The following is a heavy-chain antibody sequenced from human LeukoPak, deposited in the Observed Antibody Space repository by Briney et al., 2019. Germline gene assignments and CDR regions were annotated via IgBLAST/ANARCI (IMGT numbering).Heavy chain of an antibody. V-gene: IGHV3-30*04. J-gene: IGHJ4*02. CDR1: GFIFGDYA. CDR2: IAFDDTDR. Sequence: GGSLRLTCAASGFIFGDYAMHWVRQAPGKGLEWVAAIAFDDTDRYYIDSVKGRFTISRDDSKNTLYLHMTSLRAEDTAVYYCTNSDDYGDYWGQGTLVTVSS. CDR3: TNSDDYGDY.